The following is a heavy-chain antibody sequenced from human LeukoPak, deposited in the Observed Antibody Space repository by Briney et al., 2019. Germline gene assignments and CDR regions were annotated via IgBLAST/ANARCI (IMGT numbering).Heavy chain of an antibody. Sequence: ASVKVSCTASGYTFTGYYLHWVRQAPGQGLEYMGWVSPNSGVTNYAQKFQGRVTMTRDTSISTAYMELSRLRSDDTAVYYCARHLAGIAVAGIVGDYWGQGTLVTVSS. V-gene: IGHV1-2*02. CDR2: VSPNSGVT. J-gene: IGHJ4*02. D-gene: IGHD6-19*01. CDR1: GYTFTGYY. CDR3: ARHLAGIAVAGIVGDY.